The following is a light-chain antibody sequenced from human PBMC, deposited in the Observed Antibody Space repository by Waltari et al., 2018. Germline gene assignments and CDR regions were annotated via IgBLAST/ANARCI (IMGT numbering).Light chain of an antibody. Sequence: EIVLTQSPGTLALSPGARATLSCRASQSVGRALAWIQQKPGQTPRLLICEATSRATGISDKFSGSGSGTDFSLTISRVEPDDFAVYFCQMYVRLPVTFGQGTKVEVK. J-gene: IGKJ1*01. CDR3: QMYVRLPVT. CDR2: EAT. V-gene: IGKV3-20*01. CDR1: QSVGRAL.